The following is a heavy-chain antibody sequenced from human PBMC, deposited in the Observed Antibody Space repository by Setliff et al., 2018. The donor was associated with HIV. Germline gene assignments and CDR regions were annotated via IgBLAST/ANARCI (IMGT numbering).Heavy chain of an antibody. CDR3: ARDRGGWELLSI. Sequence: ASVKVSCKASGYTFTTYTIHWVRQAPGQGLEWMGRINTDNANTEYSQKFQGRVAITRDTSASTAYMELSSLRSEDTAVYFCARDRGGWELLSIWGQGTPVTVSS. D-gene: IGHD2-15*01. CDR2: INTDNANT. CDR1: GYTFTTYT. J-gene: IGHJ4*02. V-gene: IGHV1-3*04.